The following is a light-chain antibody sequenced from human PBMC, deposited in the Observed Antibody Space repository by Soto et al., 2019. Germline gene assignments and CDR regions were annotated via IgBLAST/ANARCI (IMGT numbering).Light chain of an antibody. CDR3: QQRSNWPPLT. CDR2: DAS. Sequence: EIVMTQSPGTLSLSPGERATLSCRASQSVSSTYLAWYQQKPGQAPRLLIYDASTRATGIPARFSGSGSGTDFTLTISGLEPEDFAVYYCQQRSNWPPLTFGGGTKVDIK. CDR1: QSVSSTY. V-gene: IGKV3-11*01. J-gene: IGKJ4*01.